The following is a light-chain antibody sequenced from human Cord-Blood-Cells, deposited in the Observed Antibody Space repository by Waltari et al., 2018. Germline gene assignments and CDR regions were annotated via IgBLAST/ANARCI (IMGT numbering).Light chain of an antibody. V-gene: IGLV3-25*03. J-gene: IGLJ3*02. CDR1: ALPKQY. Sequence: SYELTQPPSVSVSPGQTARITCSGDALPKQYAYWYQQKPGQATVLVIYNNSKRPSGIPERFSGSSSGTTVTLTISGVQAEDEADYYCQSADSGGTYPVFGGGTKLTVL. CDR2: NNS. CDR3: QSADSGGTYPV.